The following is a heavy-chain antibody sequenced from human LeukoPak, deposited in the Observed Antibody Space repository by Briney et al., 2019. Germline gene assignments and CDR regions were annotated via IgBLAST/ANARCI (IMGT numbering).Heavy chain of an antibody. CDR1: GGSISSSSYF. Sequence: SETLSLTCTVSGGSISSSSYFWGWIRQSPGKGPEWIGSIFYTGNTFYTPSLKSRVTLFVDTSKNQFSLKLRSVTAADTAVYSCARHGPSMVRGAIVGYFDSWGQGTLVTVSS. J-gene: IGHJ4*02. CDR2: IFYTGNT. V-gene: IGHV4-39*01. CDR3: ARHGPSMVRGAIVGYFDS. D-gene: IGHD3-10*01.